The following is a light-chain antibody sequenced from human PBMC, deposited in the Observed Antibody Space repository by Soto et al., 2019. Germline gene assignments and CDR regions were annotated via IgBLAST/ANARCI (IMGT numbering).Light chain of an antibody. V-gene: IGKV3-20*01. CDR2: GAS. CDR1: QSVSSSY. CDR3: QQYGSSPET. Sequence: EIVLTQSPGTLSLSPGERATLSCRASQSVSSSYLAWYQQKPGQAPRLLIYGASSRATGIPDRFSGSGSGTHFTLTITRLEPEDFAVYYWQQYGSSPETFGQGTKVEI. J-gene: IGKJ1*01.